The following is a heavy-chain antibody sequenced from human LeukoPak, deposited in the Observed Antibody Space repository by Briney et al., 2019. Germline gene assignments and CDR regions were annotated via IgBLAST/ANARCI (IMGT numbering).Heavy chain of an antibody. J-gene: IGHJ3*02. CDR3: ARGGYGSGSYYYAFDI. CDR1: GGTFNSYS. CDR2: TIPIFGTA. Sequence: SVKVSCKVSGGTFNSYSISWVRQAPGQGIEWMGGTIPIFGTANYTQKFQGRVTITTDEPTSTAYMELSSLRSEDTAVYYCARGGYGSGSYYYAFDIWGQGTMVTVSS. D-gene: IGHD3-10*01. V-gene: IGHV1-69*05.